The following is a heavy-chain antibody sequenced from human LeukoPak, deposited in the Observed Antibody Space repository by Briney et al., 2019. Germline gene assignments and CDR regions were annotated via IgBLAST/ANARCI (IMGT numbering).Heavy chain of an antibody. Sequence: PGGSLRLSCAASGFTFSSYEMNWVRQAPGKGLEWVSYISSSGSTIYYADSVKGRFTISRDNAKNSLYLQMNSLRAEDTALYYCAKDRNSGNYYQTGDFHYWGQGILVTVSS. V-gene: IGHV3-48*03. J-gene: IGHJ4*02. CDR1: GFTFSSYE. D-gene: IGHD1-26*01. CDR3: AKDRNSGNYYQTGDFHY. CDR2: ISSSGSTI.